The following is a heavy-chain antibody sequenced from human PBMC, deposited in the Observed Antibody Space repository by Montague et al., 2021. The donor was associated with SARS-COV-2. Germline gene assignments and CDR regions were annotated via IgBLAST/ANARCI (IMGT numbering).Heavy chain of an antibody. CDR2: IYTSGST. Sequence: TLSLTCTVSIGSISSGSYYWSWIRQPAGKGLEWIGRIYTSGSTNYXXXLKSRVTISVDTSKNQFSLKLGSVTAADTAVYYCARDGYSSGWNGLHWFDPWGQGTLVTVSS. CDR3: ARDGYSSGWNGLHWFDP. D-gene: IGHD6-25*01. V-gene: IGHV4-61*02. CDR1: IGSISSGSYY. J-gene: IGHJ5*02.